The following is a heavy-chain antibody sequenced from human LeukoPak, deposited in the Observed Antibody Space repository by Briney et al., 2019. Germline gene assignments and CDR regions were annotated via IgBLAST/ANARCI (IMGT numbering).Heavy chain of an antibody. CDR3: AKDFCSSTSCYADY. J-gene: IGHJ4*02. Sequence: GGSPRLSCAACGFTFSSYAMSWVRQAPGKGVEWVSAISGSGGSTYYADSVKGRFTISRDNSKNTLYLQMNSLRAEDTAVYYCAKDFCSSTSCYADYWGQGTLVTVSS. CDR1: GFTFSSYA. D-gene: IGHD2-2*01. CDR2: ISGSGGST. V-gene: IGHV3-23*01.